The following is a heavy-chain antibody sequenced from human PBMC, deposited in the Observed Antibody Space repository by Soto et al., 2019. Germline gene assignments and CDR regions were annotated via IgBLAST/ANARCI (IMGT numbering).Heavy chain of an antibody. CDR3: ARQSYDILTGYYPHFDH. V-gene: IGHV4-59*08. CDR2: IYYSGST. J-gene: IGHJ4*02. CDR1: GGSISSYY. Sequence: SETLSLTCTVSGGSISSYYWSWIRQPPGKGLEWIGYIYYSGSTNYNPSLKSRVTISVDTSKNQFSLKLSPVTAADTAVYYCARQSYDILTGYYPHFDHWGQGTLVTVPS. D-gene: IGHD3-9*01.